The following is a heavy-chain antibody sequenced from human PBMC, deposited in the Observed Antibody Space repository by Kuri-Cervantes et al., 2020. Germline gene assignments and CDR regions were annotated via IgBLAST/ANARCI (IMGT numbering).Heavy chain of an antibody. J-gene: IGHJ6*03. V-gene: IGHV4-38-2*01. Sequence: SETLSLTCVVSAYSINSDYFWGWIRQPPGKGLEWIGSVYHSGRTLYNSSLKSRVSISVDTSKNQFSLSLTSVTAADTAVYYCARGRSVSTSSYHYYFMDVWGKGTTVTVSS. CDR1: AYSINSDYF. CDR2: VYHSGRT. D-gene: IGHD3-10*01. CDR3: ARGRSVSTSSYHYYFMDV.